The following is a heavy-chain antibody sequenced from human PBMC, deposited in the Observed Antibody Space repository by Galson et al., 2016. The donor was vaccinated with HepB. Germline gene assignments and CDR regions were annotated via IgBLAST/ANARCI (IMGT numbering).Heavy chain of an antibody. CDR2: ISYDGSNR. V-gene: IGHV3-30*04. CDR3: ARIGLGYSSSFPDY. J-gene: IGHJ4*02. D-gene: IGHD6-19*01. CDR1: GFTFSTYG. Sequence: SLRLSCAASGFTFSTYGIHWVRQAPGKGLEWVAAISYDGSNRLHADPVKGRFTISRDNTMNTLFLQMNSLRVEDTAVYYCARIGLGYSSSFPDYWGQGTLVTVSS.